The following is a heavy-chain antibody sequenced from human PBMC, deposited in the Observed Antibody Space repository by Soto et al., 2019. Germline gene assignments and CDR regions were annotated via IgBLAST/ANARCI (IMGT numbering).Heavy chain of an antibody. CDR1: GFTFSSYT. D-gene: IGHD7-27*01. J-gene: IGHJ4*02. V-gene: IGHV3-23*01. Sequence: EVQLLESGGGLVEPGGSRRLSCAASGFTFSSYTMSWVRQAPGKGLEWVSTISGSGSSTYSADSVKGRFTISRDNSKTTLYLKMNSLRVEDAAIYYCAKAWGIDYWGQGALVTVSS. CDR3: AKAWGIDY. CDR2: ISGSGSST.